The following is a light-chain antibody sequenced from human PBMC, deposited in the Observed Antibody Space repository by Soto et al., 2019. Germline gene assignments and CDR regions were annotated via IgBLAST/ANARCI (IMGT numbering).Light chain of an antibody. J-gene: IGLJ1*01. CDR1: IGSYDH. CDR3: ISYTDRQSYL. CDR2: AVS. V-gene: IGLV2-14*03. Sequence: IGSYDHVAWYXQFPGKSPKLIIYAVSDRPSGVSDRFSGSKSGISASLTISGLQTEDEADYYCISYTDRQSYLFGTGTKVTVL.